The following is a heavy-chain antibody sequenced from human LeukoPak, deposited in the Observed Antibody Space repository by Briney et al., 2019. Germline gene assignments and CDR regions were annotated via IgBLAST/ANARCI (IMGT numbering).Heavy chain of an antibody. CDR3: ASKMATSMTDY. CDR1: GFTFTSYA. Sequence: GGSLRLSCAASGFTFTSYAMSWVRQAPGKGLEWVSAISGSGGSTYYADSVKGRFTISRDNSKNTLYLQMNSLRGEDTAVYYCASKMATSMTDYWGQGTLVTVSS. J-gene: IGHJ4*02. V-gene: IGHV3-23*01. CDR2: ISGSGGST. D-gene: IGHD5-24*01.